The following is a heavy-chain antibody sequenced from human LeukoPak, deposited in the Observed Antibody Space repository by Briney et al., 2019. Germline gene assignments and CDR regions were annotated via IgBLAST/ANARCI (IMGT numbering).Heavy chain of an antibody. Sequence: SVKVSCKASGGTFSSYAISWVRQAPGQGLEWMGRIIPIFGTANYAQKFQGRVTITTDESTSTAYMELSSLRSEDTAVYYCARVRSGRDGYNSYFDYWGQGTLVTVSS. CDR3: ARVRSGRDGYNSYFDY. CDR2: IIPIFGTA. CDR1: GGTFSSYA. D-gene: IGHD5-24*01. V-gene: IGHV1-69*05. J-gene: IGHJ4*02.